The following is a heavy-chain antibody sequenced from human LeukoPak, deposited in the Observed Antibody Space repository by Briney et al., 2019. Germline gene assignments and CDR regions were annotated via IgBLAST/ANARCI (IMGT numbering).Heavy chain of an antibody. CDR3: ARDIYYDSSGYYFD. J-gene: IGHJ4*02. D-gene: IGHD3-22*01. CDR2: IIPIFGTA. Sequence: SVKVSCKASGGTFSSYAISWVRQAPGQGLEWMGGIIPIFGTANYAQKFQGRVTITADESTSTAYMELSSLRSEDTAVYYCARDIYYDSSGYYFDWGQGTLVIVSS. CDR1: GGTFSSYA. V-gene: IGHV1-69*13.